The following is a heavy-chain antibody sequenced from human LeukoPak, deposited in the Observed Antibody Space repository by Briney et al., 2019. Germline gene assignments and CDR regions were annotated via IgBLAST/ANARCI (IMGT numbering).Heavy chain of an antibody. CDR3: AKDPGLQDRF. V-gene: IGHV3-30*02. Sequence: GGSLRLSCAASGFTFSSYGMHWFRQAPGKGLEWVAFIRYDGSNKYYADSVKGRFTISRDNSKNTLYLQMNSLRAEDTAVYYCAKDPGLQDRFWGQGTLVTVSS. J-gene: IGHJ4*02. CDR2: IRYDGSNK. D-gene: IGHD4-11*01. CDR1: GFTFSSYG.